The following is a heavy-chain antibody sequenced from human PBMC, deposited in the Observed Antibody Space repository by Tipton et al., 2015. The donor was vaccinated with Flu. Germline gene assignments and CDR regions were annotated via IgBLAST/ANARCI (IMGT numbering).Heavy chain of an antibody. Sequence: EVQLVQSGAEVKKPGESLKISCKGSGYSFTSYWIGWVRQMPGKGLEWMGIIYPGDSDTRYSPSFQGQVTISADKSISTAYLQWSSLKASDPAMYYCARLGCSSTSCYSYFYGMDVWGQGTTVTVSS. CDR1: GYSFTSYW. CDR2: IYPGDSDT. V-gene: IGHV5-51*01. CDR3: ARLGCSSTSCYSYFYGMDV. J-gene: IGHJ6*02. D-gene: IGHD2-2*02.